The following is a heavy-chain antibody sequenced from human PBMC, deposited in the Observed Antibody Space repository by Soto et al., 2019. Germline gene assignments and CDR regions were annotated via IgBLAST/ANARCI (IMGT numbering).Heavy chain of an antibody. CDR2: ISGSGGST. CDR3: TRGFYAGKGSPPDV. CDR1: GFTFSSFA. D-gene: IGHD2-2*01. J-gene: IGHJ4*01. Sequence: GGSLRLSCAASGFTFSSFAMSWVRQAPGKGLDWVSAISGSGGSTYSADSVKGRFTLSRDHSKNTLYLQMSSLRAEDTAVYYCTRGFYAGKGSPPDVWGQGSLVTVSS. V-gene: IGHV3-23*01.